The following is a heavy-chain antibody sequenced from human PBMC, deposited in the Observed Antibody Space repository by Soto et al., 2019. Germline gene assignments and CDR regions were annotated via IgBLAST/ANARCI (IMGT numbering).Heavy chain of an antibody. CDR2: IIPIFGIT. CDR3: ARDPRSITGTTSSEDFQF. J-gene: IGHJ4*02. CDR1: GGTFSGYA. V-gene: IGHV1-69*01. Sequence: QAHLMQSGAEVKKPGSSVKVSCKASGGTFSGYAISWVRQRPGRGLEWMGGIIPIFGITTYAEKFQGRITLAADESTGTAFMDLRSLISEDTAVCYCARDPRSITGTTSSEDFQFWGPGT. D-gene: IGHD1-20*01.